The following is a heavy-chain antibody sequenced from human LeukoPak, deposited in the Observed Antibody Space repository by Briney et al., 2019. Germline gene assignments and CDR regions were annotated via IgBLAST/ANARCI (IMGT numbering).Heavy chain of an antibody. CDR1: SGSISRYY. V-gene: IGHV4-59*12. CDR2: IYYSGST. Sequence: SETLSLTCTVSSGSISRYYWSWIRQPPGKGLEWIGYIYYSGSTNYNPSLKRRVTISVDTSKNQFSLKLSSVTAADTAVYYCARGLGDPYFDYWGQGTLVTVSS. J-gene: IGHJ4*02. CDR3: ARGLGDPYFDY.